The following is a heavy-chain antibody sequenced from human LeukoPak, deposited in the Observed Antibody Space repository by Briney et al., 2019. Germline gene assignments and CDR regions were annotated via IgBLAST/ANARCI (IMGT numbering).Heavy chain of an antibody. V-gene: IGHV4-61*02. CDR1: GGSISSGTYY. Sequence: PSQTLSLSCSVSGGSISSGTYYWSWIRQPAGKGLEWVGRIYTSGYTNYNPSLKSRLTISADTSKNQFSLKLNFVTAADTAVYYCARENARSVPTGVSPLDYWGQGALVTVSS. CDR2: IYTSGYT. CDR3: ARENARSVPTGVSPLDY. D-gene: IGHD2-2*01. J-gene: IGHJ4*02.